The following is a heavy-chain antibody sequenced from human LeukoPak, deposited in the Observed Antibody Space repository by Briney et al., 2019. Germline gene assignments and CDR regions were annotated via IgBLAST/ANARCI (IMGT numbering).Heavy chain of an antibody. Sequence: GGSLRLSCAASGFTFSSYSMNWVRQAPGKGLEWVSSISSSSSYIYYADSVKGRFTISRDSAKNSLYLQMNSLRAEDTAVYYCARDYYDSSGYYEQDYFDYWGQGTLVTVSS. CDR1: GFTFSSYS. D-gene: IGHD3-22*01. J-gene: IGHJ4*02. V-gene: IGHV3-21*01. CDR3: ARDYYDSSGYYEQDYFDY. CDR2: ISSSSSYI.